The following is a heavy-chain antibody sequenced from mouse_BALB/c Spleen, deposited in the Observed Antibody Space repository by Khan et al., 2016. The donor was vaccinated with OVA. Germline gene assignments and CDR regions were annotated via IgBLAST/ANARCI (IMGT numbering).Heavy chain of an antibody. CDR1: GYTFTNYG. V-gene: IGHV9-3-1*01. D-gene: IGHD1-1*02. J-gene: IGHJ1*01. CDR2: INTYTGEP. CDR3: DRGGGYIDD. Sequence: QIQLVQSGPELKKPGETVKISCKASGYTFTNYGMNWVKQAPGKGLKWMGWINTYTGEPTYADDFKGRFAFSLETSASTAYLQINNLKNEDTDTYFCDRGGGYIDDWGAGTTVTVSS.